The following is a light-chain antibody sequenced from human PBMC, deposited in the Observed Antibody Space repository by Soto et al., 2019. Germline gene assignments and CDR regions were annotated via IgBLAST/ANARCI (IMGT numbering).Light chain of an antibody. CDR1: QSIRTY. Sequence: DIQMTHSPSSLSASVGDRVTITCRASQSIRTYLNWYQQKPGKAPKLLIYAASSLQSGVPLRFSGSGSGTQFTLTISSLQRDDFATYYCQQYSTYSRTFGQGTKVDIK. CDR2: AAS. CDR3: QQYSTYSRT. V-gene: IGKV1-39*01. J-gene: IGKJ1*01.